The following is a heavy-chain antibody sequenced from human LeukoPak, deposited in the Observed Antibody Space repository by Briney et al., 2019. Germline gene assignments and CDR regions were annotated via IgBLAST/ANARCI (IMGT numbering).Heavy chain of an antibody. CDR3: ASLKNVDFFDY. V-gene: IGHV4-39*01. D-gene: IGHD1-1*01. Sequence: SETLSLTCTVSGGSISSSTYYWGWIRQPPGKGLEWIGSIYYSGSTYYNPSLKSRVTISVDTSKNQFSLKLSSVTATDTAVYYCASLKNVDFFDYWGQGTLVTVSS. CDR2: IYYSGST. J-gene: IGHJ4*02. CDR1: GGSISSSTYY.